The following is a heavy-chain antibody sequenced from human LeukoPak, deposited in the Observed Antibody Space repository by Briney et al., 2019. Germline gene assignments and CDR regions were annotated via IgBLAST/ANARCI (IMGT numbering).Heavy chain of an antibody. D-gene: IGHD3-22*01. J-gene: IGHJ4*02. CDR1: GFTFSSYE. V-gene: IGHV3-48*03. Sequence: PGGSLRLSCAASGFTFSSYEMDWVRQAPGKGLEWVSYISSSGSTIYYADSVKGRFTISRDNAKNSLYLQMNSLRAEDTAVYYCARDSSAYYYDSSGYSPHFDYWGQGTLVTVSS. CDR3: ARDSSAYYYDSSGYSPHFDY. CDR2: ISSSGSTI.